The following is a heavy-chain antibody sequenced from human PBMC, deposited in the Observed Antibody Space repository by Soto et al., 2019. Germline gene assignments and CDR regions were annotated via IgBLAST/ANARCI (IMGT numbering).Heavy chain of an antibody. D-gene: IGHD3-22*01. J-gene: IGHJ3*02. Sequence: ASVKVSCKASGYTFTSYAMHWVRQAPGQRLEWMGWINAGNGNTKYSQKFQGRVTITRDTSASTAYMELSSLRSEDTAVYYCARILDSYDSRGYYYVHAFDIWGQGTMVTV. CDR1: GYTFTSYA. CDR3: ARILDSYDSRGYYYVHAFDI. CDR2: INAGNGNT. V-gene: IGHV1-3*01.